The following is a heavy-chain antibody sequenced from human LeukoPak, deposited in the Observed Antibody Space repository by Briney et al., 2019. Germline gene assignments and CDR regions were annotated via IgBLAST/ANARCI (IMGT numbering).Heavy chain of an antibody. D-gene: IGHD6-13*01. J-gene: IGHJ4*02. V-gene: IGHV4-39*07. CDR1: GGSISSSSYY. CDR3: ARAGSSWSPFEY. CDR2: IFYSGSP. Sequence: SETLSLTCTVSGGSISSSSYYWGWIRPPPGQGLEWVANIFYSGSPYYNPSLKSRVTIAVDTSKNQFSLKLSSVTAADTAVYYCARAGSSWSPFEYWGQGTLVTVSS.